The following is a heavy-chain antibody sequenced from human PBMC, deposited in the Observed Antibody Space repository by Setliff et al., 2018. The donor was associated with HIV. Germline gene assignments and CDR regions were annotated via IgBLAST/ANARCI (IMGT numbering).Heavy chain of an antibody. CDR1: GGSVIKDKFY. CDR2: LYDTGRT. D-gene: IGHD5-12*01. Sequence: PSETLSLTCSVSGGSVIKDKFYWGWIRQAPAKGLEWIGTLYDTGRTYYNPPLKSRVSIFVDTTKNEFSLNLRSVTAADTAVYFCVNSGYDGDYYYYYMDVWGKGTTVTVSS. J-gene: IGHJ6*03. CDR3: VNSGYDGDYYYYYMDV. V-gene: IGHV4-39*01.